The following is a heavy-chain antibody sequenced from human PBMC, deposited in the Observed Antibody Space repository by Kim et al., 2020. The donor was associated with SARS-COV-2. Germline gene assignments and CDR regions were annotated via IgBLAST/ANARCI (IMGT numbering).Heavy chain of an antibody. CDR3: ASPSSGTRYYYGVDV. V-gene: IGHV5-10-1*01. CDR2: IDPSDSYT. D-gene: IGHD6-13*01. CDR1: GYSFTSYW. Sequence: GESLKISCKGSGYSFTSYWISWVRQMPGKGLEWMGRIDPSDSYTNYSPSFQGHVTISADKSISTAYLQWSSLKASDTAMYYCASPSSGTRYYYGVDVWGQGTTVIVSS. J-gene: IGHJ6*02.